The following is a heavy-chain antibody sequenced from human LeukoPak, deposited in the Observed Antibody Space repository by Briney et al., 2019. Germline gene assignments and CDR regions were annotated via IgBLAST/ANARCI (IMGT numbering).Heavy chain of an antibody. Sequence: SETLSLTCTVSGYSVSSGYYWGWIRQPPGKGLEWIGSVYHSGSAYYNPSLKSRVTISVDTSKNQFSLKLSSVTAADTAVYYCARGALLEWLLPFDYWGQGTLVTVAS. D-gene: IGHD3-3*01. V-gene: IGHV4-38-2*02. CDR1: GYSVSSGYY. J-gene: IGHJ4*02. CDR2: VYHSGSA. CDR3: ARGALLEWLLPFDY.